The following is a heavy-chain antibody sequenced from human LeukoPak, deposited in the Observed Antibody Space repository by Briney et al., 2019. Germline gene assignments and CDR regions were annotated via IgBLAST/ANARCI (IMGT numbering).Heavy chain of an antibody. Sequence: SETLSLTCTVSGGSIRSSYWSWSWIRQPPGKGLEWIGSIYYSGSTNYNPSLKSRVTISVDTSKNQFSLKLSSVTAADTAVYYCARCSYYSADYFDYWGQGTLVTVSS. CDR1: GGSIRSSY. V-gene: IGHV4-59*01. D-gene: IGHD3-22*01. CDR2: IYYSGST. CDR3: ARCSYYSADYFDY. J-gene: IGHJ4*02.